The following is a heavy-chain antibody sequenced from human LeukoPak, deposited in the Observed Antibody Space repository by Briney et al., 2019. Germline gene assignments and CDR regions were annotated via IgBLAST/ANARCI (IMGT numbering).Heavy chain of an antibody. V-gene: IGHV3-48*01. CDR1: GFTFSSYS. Sequence: PGGSLRLSCAASGFTFSSYSMNWVRQAPGKGLEWVSYISSSSSTIYYADSVKGRFTISRDNAKNSLYLQMNSLRAEDTAVYYCASGTIFGVVNGLDVWGQGTTVTVSS. CDR3: ASGTIFGVVNGLDV. CDR2: ISSSSSTI. J-gene: IGHJ6*02. D-gene: IGHD3-3*01.